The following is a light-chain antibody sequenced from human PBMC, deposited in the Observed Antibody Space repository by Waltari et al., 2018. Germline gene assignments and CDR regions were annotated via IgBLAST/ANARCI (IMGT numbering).Light chain of an antibody. CDR3: QQDRKWQT. J-gene: IGKJ1*01. Sequence: EIVMSPSPATLSVSPGARAALPCRASQSVGTTLAWLQQKPGQAPRLLIYAASNRATGIPARFTGGGSGTEFTLTISSMQSEDVAIYYCQQDRKWQTFGPGTTVEIK. CDR1: QSVGTT. V-gene: IGKV3D-15*01. CDR2: AAS.